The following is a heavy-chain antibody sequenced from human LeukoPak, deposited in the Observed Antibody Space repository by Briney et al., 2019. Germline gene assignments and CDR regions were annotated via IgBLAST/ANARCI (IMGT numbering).Heavy chain of an antibody. Sequence: ASVKVSCKASGGTFSSYAISWVRQAPGQGLEWMGGIIPILGTANYAQKFQGRVTITADESTSTAYMELSSLRSEDTAVYYCARGKDGGQYYYDSSGYFYYWGQGTLVTVSS. V-gene: IGHV1-69*13. J-gene: IGHJ4*02. CDR1: GGTFSSYA. CDR3: ARGKDGGQYYYDSSGYFYY. CDR2: IIPILGTA. D-gene: IGHD3-22*01.